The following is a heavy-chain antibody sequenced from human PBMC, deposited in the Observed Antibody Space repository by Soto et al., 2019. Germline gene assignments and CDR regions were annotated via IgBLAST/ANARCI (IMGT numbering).Heavy chain of an antibody. CDR2: ISYDGGQK. D-gene: IGHD6-13*01. CDR1: GFIFRSYG. J-gene: IGHJ4*02. Sequence: GGSLRLSCAASGFIFRSYGMHWVRQAPGKGLEWVAAISYDGGQKSYADSVKGRFTTSRDNSKNTLYLQMSRLRAEDTGVYYCARDYSMGDYFDYWGQGALVTVSS. CDR3: ARDYSMGDYFDY. V-gene: IGHV3-30*19.